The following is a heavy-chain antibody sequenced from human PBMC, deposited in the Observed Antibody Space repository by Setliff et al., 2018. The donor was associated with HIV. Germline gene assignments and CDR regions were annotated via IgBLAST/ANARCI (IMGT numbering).Heavy chain of an antibody. J-gene: IGHJ5*02. CDR3: ARDIPHDYTFWSGSTRFDP. CDR1: GYTFTSYG. CDR2: ISGYNGNT. V-gene: IGHV1-18*01. Sequence: ASVKVSCKTSGYTFTSYGISWVRQAPGQGLEWMGWISGYNGNTNYAQKFQGRLTMTTDTSTSTAYMELSSLRSEDTAVYYCARDIPHDYTFWSGSTRFDPWGQGTLVTVSS. D-gene: IGHD3-3*01.